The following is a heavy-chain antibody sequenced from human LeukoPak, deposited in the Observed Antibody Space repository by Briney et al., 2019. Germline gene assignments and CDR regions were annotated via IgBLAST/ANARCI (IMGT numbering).Heavy chain of an antibody. J-gene: IGHJ4*02. V-gene: IGHV3-23*01. CDR2: ISGSGGST. D-gene: IGHD3-22*01. CDR3: AKGFHDSSGYYFMSEVY. Sequence: GGSLRLSCAVSGFTFSSYAMSWVRQAPGKGLEWVSAISGSGGSTYYADSVKGRFTISRDNSKNTLYLQMNSLRAEDTAVYYCAKGFHDSSGYYFMSEVYWGQGTLVTVSS. CDR1: GFTFSSYA.